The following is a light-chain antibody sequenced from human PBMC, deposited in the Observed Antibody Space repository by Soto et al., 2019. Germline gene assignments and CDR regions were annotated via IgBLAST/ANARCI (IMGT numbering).Light chain of an antibody. CDR3: QQRSNWPPALT. Sequence: EIVLTQSPVALSLAPGERATLSCRASQSVGSDLAWYQQKPGQAPRLLIYDASNRATGIPARFSGSGSGTDFTLTISSLESEDSAVYYCQQRSNWPPALTFGGGTKVEI. CDR1: QSVGSD. V-gene: IGKV3-11*01. CDR2: DAS. J-gene: IGKJ4*01.